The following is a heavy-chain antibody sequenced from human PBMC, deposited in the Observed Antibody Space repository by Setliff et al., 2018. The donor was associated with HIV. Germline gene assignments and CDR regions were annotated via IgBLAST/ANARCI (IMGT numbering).Heavy chain of an antibody. CDR3: ARSFPYYYESGGVYAMDV. Sequence: SGGSLRLSCAASGFTFEDYGMSWVRQVPGKGLEWVSGISWSGGGTGYAASVKGRFTISRDDAKNSLYLQMSSLRVEDTALYFCARSFPYYYESGGVYAMDVWGLGTTVTVS. D-gene: IGHD3-22*01. V-gene: IGHV3-20*04. CDR1: GFTFEDYG. J-gene: IGHJ6*02. CDR2: ISWSGGGT.